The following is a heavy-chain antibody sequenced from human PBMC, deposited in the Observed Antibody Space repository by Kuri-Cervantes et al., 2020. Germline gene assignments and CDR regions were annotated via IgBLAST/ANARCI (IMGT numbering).Heavy chain of an antibody. CDR3: ARHRSDYYYYGMDV. J-gene: IGHJ6*02. Sequence: SLKISCAASGFTFDDYAMHWVRQAPGKGLEWVSGISWNSGSIGYADSVKGRFTISRDNAKNSLYLQMNSLRAADTAVYYCARHRSDYYYYGMDVWGQGTTVTVSS. CDR2: ISWNSGSI. CDR1: GFTFDDYA. V-gene: IGHV3-9*01.